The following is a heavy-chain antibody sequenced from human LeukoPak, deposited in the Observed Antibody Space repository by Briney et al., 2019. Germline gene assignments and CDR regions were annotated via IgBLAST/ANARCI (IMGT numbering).Heavy chain of an antibody. J-gene: IGHJ4*02. V-gene: IGHV3-21*01. Sequence: PGGSLRLSCAASGFTFNNYHMNWVRQAPGKGLEWVSSISSSSSHIYYAESVKGRFTISRDNAKNSLYLQMNSLRAEDTAVYYCARDAQMLRQWVVWISFDYWGQGTLVTVSS. CDR1: GFTFNNYH. CDR3: ARDAQMLRQWVVWISFDY. CDR2: ISSSSSHI. D-gene: IGHD6-19*01.